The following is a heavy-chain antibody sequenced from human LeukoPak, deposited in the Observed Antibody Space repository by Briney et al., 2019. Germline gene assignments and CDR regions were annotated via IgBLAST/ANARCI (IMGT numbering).Heavy chain of an antibody. CDR2: ISSSGSTI. CDR3: AIELHLGSGGNSDYYYGMDV. D-gene: IGHD3-16*01. Sequence: PGGSLRLSCAASGFTFSDYYMSWIRQAPGKGLEWVSYISSSGSTIYYADSVKGRFTISRDNAKNSLHLQMNSLRAEDTAVYYCAIELHLGSGGNSDYYYGMDVWGQGTTVTVSS. CDR1: GFTFSDYY. J-gene: IGHJ6*02. V-gene: IGHV3-11*01.